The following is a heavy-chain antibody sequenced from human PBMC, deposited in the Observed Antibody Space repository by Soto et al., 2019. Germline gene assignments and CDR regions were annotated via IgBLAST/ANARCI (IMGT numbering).Heavy chain of an antibody. CDR1: GYTSSSYG. Sequence: ASVKVSCKALGYTSSSYGINWVRQAPGQGLEWMGWNSVFNGDTKYAQKFQGRVAITKDPGTSTAHMELRSLRSDDAAVYFCATKDDHKDDQPYYYGMDVWGQGTTVTVSS. D-gene: IGHD3-16*01. CDR2: NSVFNGDT. V-gene: IGHV1-18*01. J-gene: IGHJ6*02. CDR3: ATKDDHKDDQPYYYGMDV.